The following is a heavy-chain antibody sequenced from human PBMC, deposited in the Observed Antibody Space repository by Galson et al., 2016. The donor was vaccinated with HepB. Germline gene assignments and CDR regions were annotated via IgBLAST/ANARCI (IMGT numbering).Heavy chain of an antibody. J-gene: IGHJ4*02. CDR1: GFTLSFYA. D-gene: IGHD4-11*01. CDR3: ARDRAYSQFDF. V-gene: IGHV3-7*03. Sequence: SLRLSCAASGFTLSFYAMHWVRQAPGKGPEWVASMNPDGSADYYVGSVRGRYTISRDNAKNSLYLQMDSLRADDTAVYYCARDRAYSQFDFWGQGTPVTVSS. CDR2: MNPDGSAD.